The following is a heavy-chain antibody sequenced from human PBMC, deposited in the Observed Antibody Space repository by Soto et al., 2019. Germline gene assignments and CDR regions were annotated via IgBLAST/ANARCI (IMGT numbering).Heavy chain of an antibody. D-gene: IGHD3-3*01. V-gene: IGHV1-69*01. CDR3: LWSGSGGFGN. CDR2: IIRIFGTA. Sequence: VRLTPGQGLEWMGGIIRIFGTANYAQKFQGRVTITADESTSTAYMELSSLRSEDMAGYYELWSGSGGFGNWGQRTFVTV. J-gene: IGHJ4*02.